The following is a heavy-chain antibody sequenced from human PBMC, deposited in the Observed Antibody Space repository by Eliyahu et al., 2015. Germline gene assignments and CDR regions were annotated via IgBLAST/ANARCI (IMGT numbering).Heavy chain of an antibody. CDR3: ARRNLDILSGRPRDDLDY. J-gene: IGHJ4*02. Sequence: EVQLVQSGAEVKKPGESLRIXCQGSGXPFTDHWIAWVRQMPGKGLEXMGVMYLGASDTKYGPSFEGHVTISADKSINTVYLQWNSLKASDTAMYYCARRNLDILSGRPRDDLDYWGQGTLVTVSS. CDR1: GXPFTDHW. CDR2: MYLGASDT. D-gene: IGHD3-9*01. V-gene: IGHV5-51*01.